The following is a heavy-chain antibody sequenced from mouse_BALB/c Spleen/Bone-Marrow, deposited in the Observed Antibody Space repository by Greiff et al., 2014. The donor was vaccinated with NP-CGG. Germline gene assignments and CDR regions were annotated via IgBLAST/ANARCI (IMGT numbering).Heavy chain of an antibody. Sequence: VQLQQSGAELVKPGASVKLSCTASGFNIKDTYMHWVKQRPGQGLEWIGRIDPXXXXXXXXXXXXXXXXXXXDTSSNTAYLQLSSLTSEDTAVYYCARNGNYGAWFAYWGQGTLVTVSA. V-gene: IGHV14-3*02. CDR1: GFNIKDTY. CDR3: ARNGNYGAWFAY. J-gene: IGHJ3*01. D-gene: IGHD2-1*01. CDR2: IDPXXXXX.